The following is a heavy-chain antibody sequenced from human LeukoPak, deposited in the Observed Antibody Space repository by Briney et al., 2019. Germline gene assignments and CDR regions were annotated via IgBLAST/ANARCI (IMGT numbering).Heavy chain of an antibody. D-gene: IGHD6-19*01. CDR3: AGDLKAVAGTFDY. CDR2: ISSSSSYI. Sequence: PGGSLRLSCAASGFTFSSYSMNWVRQAPGKGLEWVSSISSSSSYIYYADSVKGRFTISRDNAKNSLYLQMNSLRAEDTAVYYCAGDLKAVAGTFDYWGQGTLVTVSS. CDR1: GFTFSSYS. V-gene: IGHV3-21*01. J-gene: IGHJ4*02.